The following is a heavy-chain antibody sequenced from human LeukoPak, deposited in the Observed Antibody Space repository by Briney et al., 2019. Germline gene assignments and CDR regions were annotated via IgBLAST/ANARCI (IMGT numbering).Heavy chain of an antibody. V-gene: IGHV4-34*01. CDR2: INHSGST. Sequence: SETLSLTCAVYGGSFSGYYWSWIRQPPGKGLEWIGEINHSGSTNYNPSLKSRVTISVDTSKNQFSLKLSSVTAAGTAVYYCAREYSSSWYNGFDPWGQGTLVTVSS. D-gene: IGHD6-13*01. CDR1: GGSFSGYY. CDR3: AREYSSSWYNGFDP. J-gene: IGHJ5*01.